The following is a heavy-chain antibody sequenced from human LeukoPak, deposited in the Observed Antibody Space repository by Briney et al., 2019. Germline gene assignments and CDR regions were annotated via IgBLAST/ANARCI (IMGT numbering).Heavy chain of an antibody. CDR3: ASMTPPLYYDFWSGYQP. CDR1: GGSFSGYY. CDR2: INHSGST. V-gene: IGHV4-34*01. J-gene: IGHJ5*02. Sequence: SETLSLTCAVYGGSFSGYYWSWIRQPPGKGLEWIGEINHSGSTNYNPSLKSRATISADTSKNQFSLKLSSVTAADTAVYYCASMTPPLYYDFWSGYQPWGQGTLVTVSS. D-gene: IGHD3-3*01.